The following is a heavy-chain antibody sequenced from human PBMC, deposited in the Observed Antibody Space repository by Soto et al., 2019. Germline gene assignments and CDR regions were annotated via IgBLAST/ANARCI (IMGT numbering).Heavy chain of an antibody. CDR3: ARRGYCSSTSCYYYGMDV. CDR1: GYSFTSYW. CDR2: IYPGDSDT. J-gene: IGHJ6*02. D-gene: IGHD2-2*01. V-gene: IGHV5-51*01. Sequence: VESLKISCNGSGYSFTSYWIGWVRQMPWKGLEWMGIIYPGDSDTRYSPSFQGQVTISADKSISTAYLQWSSLKASDTAMYYCARRGYCSSTSCYYYGMDVWGQGTTVTVSS.